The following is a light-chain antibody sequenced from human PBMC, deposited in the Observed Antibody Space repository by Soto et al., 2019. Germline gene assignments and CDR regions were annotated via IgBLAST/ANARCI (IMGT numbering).Light chain of an antibody. Sequence: LLTKAPGTLSLTPGEKATLSCRASQSVSSYLAWYQQQPGKATRLLIYGASNRATGIPDRCSGSGSGTDFTLTISRLAPEDFAVYYCQQYGSSGTFGQGTMV. CDR3: QQYGSSGT. CDR2: GAS. V-gene: IGKV3-20*01. J-gene: IGKJ1*01. CDR1: QSVSSY.